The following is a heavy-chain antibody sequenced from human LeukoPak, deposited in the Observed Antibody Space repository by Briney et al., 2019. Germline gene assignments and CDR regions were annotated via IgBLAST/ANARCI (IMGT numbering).Heavy chain of an antibody. J-gene: IGHJ4*02. Sequence: PGGSLRLSCAASGFTVSSNYMSWVRQAPGKGLEWVSVIYSDGSTYYADSVKGRFTISRDNSKNTLYLQMNSLRAEDTAVYYCARRENSGWYYLDYWGQGTLVTVSS. D-gene: IGHD6-19*01. CDR1: GFTVSSNY. CDR3: ARRENSGWYYLDY. V-gene: IGHV3-53*01. CDR2: IYSDGST.